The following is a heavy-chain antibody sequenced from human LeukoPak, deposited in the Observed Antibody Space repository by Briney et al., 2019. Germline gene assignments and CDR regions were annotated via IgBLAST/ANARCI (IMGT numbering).Heavy chain of an antibody. CDR3: ARGKPPFGYCSGGSCYGAFSGGQSRNWFDP. V-gene: IGHV4-39*07. Sequence: QPSGTLSLTCTVSGGSISSSSYYWGWIRQPPGKGLEWIGSIYYSGSTYYNPSLKSRVTISVDTSKNQFSLKVSSVTAADAAVYYCARGKPPFGYCSGGSCYGAFSGGQSRNWFDPWGQGTLVTVSS. CDR2: IYYSGST. J-gene: IGHJ5*02. D-gene: IGHD2-15*01. CDR1: GGSISSSSYY.